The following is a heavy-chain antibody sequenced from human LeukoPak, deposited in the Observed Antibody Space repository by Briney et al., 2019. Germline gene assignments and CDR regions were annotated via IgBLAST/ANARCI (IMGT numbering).Heavy chain of an antibody. CDR3: ARAGGDGIWSSSSGYYYGMDV. CDR2: INPSGGST. V-gene: IGHV1-46*01. CDR1: GYTFTSYY. Sequence: ASVKVSCKASGYTFTSYYMHWVRQAPGQGLEWMGIINPSGGSTSYAQKFQGRVTITRDTSTSTVYMELSSLRSEDTAVYYCARAGGDGIWSSSSGYYYGMDVWGQGTTVTVSS. J-gene: IGHJ6*02. D-gene: IGHD6-6*01.